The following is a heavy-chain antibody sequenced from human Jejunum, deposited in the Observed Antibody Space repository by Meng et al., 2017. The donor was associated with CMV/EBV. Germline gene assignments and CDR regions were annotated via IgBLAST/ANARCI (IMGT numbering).Heavy chain of an antibody. J-gene: IGHJ4*02. CDR2: IYADGST. CDR3: ARTVGYTYGLGN. CDR1: GFTVSSNY. Sequence: EVQLVASGGALIHPGGSLSLSCAASGFTVSSNYMSWVRQAPGKGLEWVSHIYADGSTYYADSVKGRFTISRDNPKNTLYLQMNTLRAEDTAVFYCARTVGYTYGLGNWGQGTLVTVSS. D-gene: IGHD5-18*01. V-gene: IGHV3-53*01.